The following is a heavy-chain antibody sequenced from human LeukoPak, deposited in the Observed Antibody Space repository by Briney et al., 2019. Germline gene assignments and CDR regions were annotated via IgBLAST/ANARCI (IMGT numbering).Heavy chain of an antibody. CDR3: ARAANQRYCCAGSCYSPFDQ. CDR1: GFTVSSSY. Sequence: GGSLRLSCAATGFTVSSSYMRCVRQAPGKGLEWVSVIYSGDSTSYADSVKGRFTISRDNSKNTLYLQMNSLRAEDTAVYYCARAANQRYCCAGSCYSPFDQWGQGTLVTVSS. CDR2: IYSGDST. D-gene: IGHD2-15*01. J-gene: IGHJ4*02. V-gene: IGHV3-53*01.